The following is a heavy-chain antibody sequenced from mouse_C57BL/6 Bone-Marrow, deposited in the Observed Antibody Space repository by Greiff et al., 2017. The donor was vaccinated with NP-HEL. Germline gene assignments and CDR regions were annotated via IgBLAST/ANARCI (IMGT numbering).Heavy chain of an antibody. CDR1: GYSFTGYF. Sequence: VQLQQSGPELVKPGDSVKISCKASGYSFTGYFMNWVMQSHGKSLEWIGRINPYNGDTFYNQKFKGTATLTVDKSSSTAHMELLSLTSGDSTVYYCARSTVGNFFDYWGQGTTLTVSS. CDR2: INPYNGDT. CDR3: ARSTVGNFFDY. J-gene: IGHJ2*01. V-gene: IGHV1-20*01. D-gene: IGHD1-1*01.